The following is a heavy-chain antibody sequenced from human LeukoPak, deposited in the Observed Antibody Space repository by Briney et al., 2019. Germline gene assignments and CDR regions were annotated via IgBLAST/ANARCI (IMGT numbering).Heavy chain of an antibody. CDR1: GGSFSGYY. J-gene: IGHJ4*02. CDR2: INHSGST. D-gene: IGHD2-21*02. V-gene: IGHV4-34*01. CDR3: AAYCGGDCFSFDY. Sequence: SETLSLTCAVYGGSFSGYYWSWIRQPPGKGLEWIGEINHSGSTNYNPSLKSRVTISVDTSKNQFFLKLSSVTAADTAVYYCAAYCGGDCFSFDYWGQGTLVTVSS.